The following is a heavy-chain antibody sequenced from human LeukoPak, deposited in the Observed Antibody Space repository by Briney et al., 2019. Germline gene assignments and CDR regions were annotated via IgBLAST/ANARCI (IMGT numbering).Heavy chain of an antibody. J-gene: IGHJ4*02. D-gene: IGHD3/OR15-3a*01. CDR2: ISSSSSTI. V-gene: IGHV3-48*01. CDR1: GFTFSSYS. CDR3: ARKLIWTGGY. Sequence: GGSLRLSCAASGFTFSSYSMNWVRQAPGKGLEWVSYISSSSSTIYYADSVKGRFTIPRDNAKNSLYLQMNSLRAEDTAVYYCARKLIWTGGYWGQGTLVTVSS.